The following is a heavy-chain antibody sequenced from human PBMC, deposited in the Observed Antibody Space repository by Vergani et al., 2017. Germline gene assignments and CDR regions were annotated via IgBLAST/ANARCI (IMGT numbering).Heavy chain of an antibody. V-gene: IGHV3-66*01. Sequence: EVQLVESGGGLVQPGRSLRLSCAASGFTVSSNYMSWVRQAPGKGLEWVSVIYSGGSTYYADSVKGRFTISRDNSKNTLYLQMNSLRAEDTAVYYCAREIVGATEEYYFDYWGQGTLVTVSS. D-gene: IGHD1-26*01. CDR1: GFTVSSNY. CDR3: AREIVGATEEYYFDY. CDR2: IYSGGST. J-gene: IGHJ4*02.